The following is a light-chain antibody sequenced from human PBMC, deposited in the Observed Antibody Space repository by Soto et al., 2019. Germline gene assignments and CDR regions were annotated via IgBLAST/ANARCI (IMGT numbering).Light chain of an antibody. Sequence: QSVLTQPPSASGTPGQRVTISCSGSNSNIGINSVAWYQQLPGTAPKLLIYGNCQQPSGVPDRFSGSKSGTSASLAISGLQSGDEADYYCAAWDDSLNGHYVFGTGTKLTVL. CDR3: AAWDDSLNGHYV. CDR1: NSNIGINS. CDR2: GNC. J-gene: IGLJ1*01. V-gene: IGLV1-44*01.